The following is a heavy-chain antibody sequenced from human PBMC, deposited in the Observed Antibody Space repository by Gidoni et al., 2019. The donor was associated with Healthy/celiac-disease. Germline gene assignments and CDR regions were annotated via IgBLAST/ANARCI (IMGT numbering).Heavy chain of an antibody. CDR3: ARDLGGYDYFDY. CDR1: GFTFSSYG. Sequence: QVQLVESGGGVVQPGRSLRLSCAASGFTFSSYGMHWVRQAPGKGLEWVAVIWYDGSNKYYADSVKGRFTISRDNSKNTLYLQMNSLRAEDTAVYYCARDLGGYDYFDYWGQGTLVTVFS. V-gene: IGHV3-33*01. D-gene: IGHD5-12*01. J-gene: IGHJ4*02. CDR2: IWYDGSNK.